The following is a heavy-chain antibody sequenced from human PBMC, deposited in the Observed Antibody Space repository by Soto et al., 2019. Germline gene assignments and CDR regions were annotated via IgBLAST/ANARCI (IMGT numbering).Heavy chain of an antibody. J-gene: IGHJ4*02. CDR1: GGSISSGGYY. Sequence: SETLSLTCTVSGGSISSGGYYWSWIRQHPGKGLEWIGYIYYSGSTYYNPSLKSRVTISVDTSKNQFSLKLSSVTAADTAVYYCAREAVGGLVVVAGRHFDYWGQGTLVTVSS. CDR2: IYYSGST. V-gene: IGHV4-31*03. CDR3: AREAVGGLVVVAGRHFDY. D-gene: IGHD2-15*01.